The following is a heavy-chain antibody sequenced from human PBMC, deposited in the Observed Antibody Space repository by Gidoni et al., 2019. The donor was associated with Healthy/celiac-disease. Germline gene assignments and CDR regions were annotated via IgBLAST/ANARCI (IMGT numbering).Heavy chain of an antibody. CDR3: ARGLRGNGSGSYLPDY. D-gene: IGHD3-10*01. Sequence: QVQLQQGGAGLLKPSETLSPTCAVYGGSFRGYYWSWIRQPPGKGLEWIGEIDHSGSTNYNPSLKSRVTISVDTPKNQFSLKLSSVTAADTAVFYCARGLRGNGSGSYLPDYWGQGTLVTVSS. CDR2: IDHSGST. J-gene: IGHJ4*02. V-gene: IGHV4-34*01. CDR1: GGSFRGYY.